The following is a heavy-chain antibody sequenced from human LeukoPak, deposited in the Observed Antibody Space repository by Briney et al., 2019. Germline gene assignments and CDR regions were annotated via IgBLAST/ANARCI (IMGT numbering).Heavy chain of an antibody. D-gene: IGHD1-26*01. CDR3: ARDAVHGSNVYIWFYL. Sequence: ASVKVSCKASGYTFASYGISWVRQAPGQGLEWMGWISAYNGNTNYAQKFQGRVTMTTDTSTSTAYMEVRSLRSDDTAVYYCARDAVHGSNVYIWFYLWGQGTLVTVSS. J-gene: IGHJ5*02. CDR1: GYTFASYG. V-gene: IGHV1-18*01. CDR2: ISAYNGNT.